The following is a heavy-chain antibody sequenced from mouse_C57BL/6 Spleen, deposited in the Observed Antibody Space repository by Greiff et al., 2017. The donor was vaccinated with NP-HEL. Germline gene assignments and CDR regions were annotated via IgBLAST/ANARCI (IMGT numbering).Heavy chain of an antibody. D-gene: IGHD2-2*01. CDR2: IDPSDSYT. V-gene: IGHV1-59*01. J-gene: IGHJ2*01. Sequence: VQLQQPGAELVRPGTSVKLSCKASGYTFTSYWMHWVKQRPGQGLEWIGVIDPSDSYTNYNQKFKGKATLTVDTSSSTAYMQLSSLTSEDSAVYYCARAYGYDWGDYWGQGTTLTVSS. CDR1: GYTFTSYW. CDR3: ARAYGYDWGDY.